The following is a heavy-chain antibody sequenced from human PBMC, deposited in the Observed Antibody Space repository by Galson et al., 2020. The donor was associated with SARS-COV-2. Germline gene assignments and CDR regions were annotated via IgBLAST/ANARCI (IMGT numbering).Heavy chain of an antibody. CDR2: IYSSGGT. D-gene: IGHD1-1*01. CDR3: ARVGGNDGWNWFDP. Sequence: SETLSLTCRVSGGSMSKYYWSWIRQSPGKGLEWIGHIYSSGGTKYNPSLKSRVRMSVDTSENQFSLKLNSVTAADTAVYYCARVGGNDGWNWFDPWGQGTLVTVSS. J-gene: IGHJ5*02. CDR1: GGSMSKYY. V-gene: IGHV4-4*07.